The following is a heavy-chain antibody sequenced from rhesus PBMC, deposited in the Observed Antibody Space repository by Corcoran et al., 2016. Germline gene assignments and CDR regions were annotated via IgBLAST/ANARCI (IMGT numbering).Heavy chain of an antibody. V-gene: IGHV4-160*01. J-gene: IGHJ6*01. CDR1: GGSISTYY. Sequence: QVQLQESGPGLVKPSETLSLSCAVSGGSISTYYWSWVRRSPGTGLEWGGFIYGGKGGTAYNPARESRVTFSPGTSKNQFSLKLSSVTAADTAVYYCAKYYCSGYCQGFDSWGQGVVVTVTS. D-gene: IGHD2-21*01. CDR3: AKYYCSGYCQGFDS. CDR2: IYGGKGGT.